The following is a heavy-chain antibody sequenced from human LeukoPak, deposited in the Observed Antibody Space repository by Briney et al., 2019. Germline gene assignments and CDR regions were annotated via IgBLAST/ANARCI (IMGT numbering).Heavy chain of an antibody. Sequence: PGGSLRLSCAASGFTFSSYWMSWVRQAPGKGLEWVANIKQDGSEKYYVDSVKGRFTISRDNAKNSLYLQMHNLRAEDTAVYYCAREVGIGHFDYWGQGTLVTVSS. J-gene: IGHJ4*02. V-gene: IGHV3-7*01. CDR3: AREVGIGHFDY. D-gene: IGHD1-26*01. CDR1: GFTFSSYW. CDR2: IKQDGSEK.